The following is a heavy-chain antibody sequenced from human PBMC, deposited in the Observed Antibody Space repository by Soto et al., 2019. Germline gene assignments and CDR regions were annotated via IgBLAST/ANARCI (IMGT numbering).Heavy chain of an antibody. J-gene: IGHJ4*02. D-gene: IGHD3-22*01. CDR3: GITMIVVAELTDDY. V-gene: IGHV1-2*04. CDR1: GYTFTGYY. Sequence: ASVKVSCNASGYTFTGYYMHWVRQAPGQGLEWMGWINPNSGGTNYAQKFQGWVTMTRDTSISTAYMELSSLRSEDTAVYYCGITMIVVAELTDDYWGQGTLVTVSS. CDR2: INPNSGGT.